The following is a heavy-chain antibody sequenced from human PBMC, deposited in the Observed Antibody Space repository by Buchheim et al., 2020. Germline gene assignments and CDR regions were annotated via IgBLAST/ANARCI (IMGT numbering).Heavy chain of an antibody. CDR2: IYYTGST. CDR3: AGAPNPNYFDY. Sequence: QVQLQESGPGLVKPSETLSLTRTVSGGSISSYHWSWMRQPPGKGLEWIGYIYYTGSTNYNPSLKSRVTISVDTSKNQFSLKLSSVTAADTAVYYCAGAPNPNYFDYWGQGTL. D-gene: IGHD2-8*01. J-gene: IGHJ4*02. V-gene: IGHV4-59*01. CDR1: GGSISSYH.